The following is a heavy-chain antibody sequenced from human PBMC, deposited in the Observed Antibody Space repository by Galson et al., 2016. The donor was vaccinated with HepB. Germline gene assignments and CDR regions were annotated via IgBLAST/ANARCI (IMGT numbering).Heavy chain of an antibody. D-gene: IGHD6-25*01. Sequence: SLRLSCAASGFTFSSYSMNWVRQAPGKGLEWVSYISSSSSALYYADSVKGRFTISRDNAKNSLYLQMNSLRAEDTAIYYCAREQDSSEEFDYWGQGTLVTVSS. CDR3: AREQDSSEEFDY. J-gene: IGHJ4*02. CDR1: GFTFSSYS. V-gene: IGHV3-48*04. CDR2: ISSSSSAL.